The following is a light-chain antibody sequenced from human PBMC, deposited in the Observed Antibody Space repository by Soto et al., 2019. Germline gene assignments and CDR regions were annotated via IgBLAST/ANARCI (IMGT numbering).Light chain of an antibody. CDR2: GAS. CDR3: QQYNNWPQT. Sequence: VVLTQSPATLSLSPGERGSLSCGASQSVSSSYVAWYQLKPGQAPRLLVYGASIRATGIPARFSGSGSGTEFTLTISSLQSEDFAEYHCQQYNNWPQTFGQGTKVDIK. CDR1: QSVSSS. J-gene: IGKJ1*01. V-gene: IGKV3-15*01.